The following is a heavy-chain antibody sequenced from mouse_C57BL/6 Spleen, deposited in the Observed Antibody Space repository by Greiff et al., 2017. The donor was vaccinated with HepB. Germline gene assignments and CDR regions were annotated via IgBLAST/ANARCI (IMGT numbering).Heavy chain of an antibody. Sequence: QVQLKESGPGILQPSQTLSLTCSFSGFSLSTFGMGVGWIRQPSGKGLEWLAHIWWDDDKYYNPALKSRLTISKDTSKNQVFLKIANVDTADTATYYCARIYYDYERYYFDYWGQGTTLTVSS. V-gene: IGHV8-8*01. CDR2: IWWDDDK. CDR3: ARIYYDYERYYFDY. J-gene: IGHJ2*01. CDR1: GFSLSTFGMG. D-gene: IGHD2-4*01.